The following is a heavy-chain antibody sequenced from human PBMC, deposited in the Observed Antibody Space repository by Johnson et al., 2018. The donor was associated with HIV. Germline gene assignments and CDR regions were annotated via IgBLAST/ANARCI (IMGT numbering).Heavy chain of an antibody. CDR2: ISYDGGDK. V-gene: IGHV3-30*03. D-gene: IGHD3-16*02. CDR1: GFTVSSNY. CDR3: ARGSLRVIVSDAFDI. Sequence: VQLVESGGGVVQPGRSLRLSCVASGFTVSSNYMHWVRQAPAKGLEWVAIISYDGGDKDYADSVKGRFTISRDSSKNTLYLQMNSLRVEDTAMYYCARGSLRVIVSDAFDIWGQGTMVTVSS. J-gene: IGHJ3*02.